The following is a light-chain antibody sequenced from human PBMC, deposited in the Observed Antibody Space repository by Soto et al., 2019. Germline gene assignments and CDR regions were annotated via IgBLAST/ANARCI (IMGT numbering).Light chain of an antibody. CDR3: HQRQSWPRT. CDR2: QTS. J-gene: IGKJ1*01. Sequence: AIQMTQFPSSLSANVGDRVTITCRASQDIRSDLGWYQQRPGKAPNLLIYQTSLRAAGIPARFSASGSGTDFTLTISDVQPEDFALYYCHQRQSWPRTFGQGTNVDIK. CDR1: QDIRSD. V-gene: IGKV1-13*02.